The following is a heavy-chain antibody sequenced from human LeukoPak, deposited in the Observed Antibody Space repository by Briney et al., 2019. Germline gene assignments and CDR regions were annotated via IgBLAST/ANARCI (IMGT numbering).Heavy chain of an antibody. Sequence: SETLSLTSTVSGGSISSGSYYWSWIRQPAGKGLEWIGRIYTSGSTNYNPSLKSRVTISVDTSKNQFSLKLSSVTAADTAVYYCAREFRGYFDYWGQGTLVTVS. V-gene: IGHV4-61*02. CDR2: IYTSGST. CDR1: GGSISSGSYY. CDR3: AREFRGYFDY. D-gene: IGHD3-10*01. J-gene: IGHJ4*02.